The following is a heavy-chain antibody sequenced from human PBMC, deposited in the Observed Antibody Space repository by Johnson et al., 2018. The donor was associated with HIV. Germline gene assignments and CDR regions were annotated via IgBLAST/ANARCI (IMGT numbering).Heavy chain of an antibody. CDR3: ANNLQQLATKDAIVGV. CDR1: GFTFSSYG. D-gene: IGHD6-13*01. J-gene: IGHJ3*01. Sequence: QVQLVESGGGVVQSGRSLRLSCAASGFTFSSYGMHWVRQAPGKGLEWVAVISYDGSNKYYADSVKGRFTISRDNSKNTLYLQMNSLRAEDTAVYYCANNLQQLATKDAIVGVWGQGTMVTVSS. CDR2: ISYDGSNK. V-gene: IGHV3-30*18.